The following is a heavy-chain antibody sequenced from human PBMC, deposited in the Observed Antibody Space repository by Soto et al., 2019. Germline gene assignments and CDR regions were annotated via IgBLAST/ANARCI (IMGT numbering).Heavy chain of an antibody. CDR1: GFTVTTNY. CDR2: VYSGGST. V-gene: IGHV3-66*01. Sequence: EVQLVESGGGLVQPGGSLRLSCAASGFTVTTNYMSWVRQPPGKGLEWVSVVYSGGSTYYADSVKGRVTVSRDNSKNTLYLQMNSLRAEDTAVYYCARDFSGTNDAFDIWGQGTVVTVSS. D-gene: IGHD3-10*01. J-gene: IGHJ3*02. CDR3: ARDFSGTNDAFDI.